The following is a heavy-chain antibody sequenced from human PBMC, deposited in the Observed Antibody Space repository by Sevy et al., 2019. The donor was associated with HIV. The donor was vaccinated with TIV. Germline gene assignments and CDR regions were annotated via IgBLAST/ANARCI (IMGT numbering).Heavy chain of an antibody. V-gene: IGHV1-69*13. J-gene: IGHJ4*02. CDR2: IIPIFGTA. D-gene: IGHD3-3*01. CDR3: ARGAVVYDFRSGYYGY. CDR1: GGTFSSYA. Sequence: ASVKVSCKASGGTFSSYAISWVRQAPGQGLEWMGGIIPIFGTANYAQKFQGRVTITADESTSTAYMELSSLRSEDTAVYYCARGAVVYDFRSGYYGYWGQGTLVTVSS.